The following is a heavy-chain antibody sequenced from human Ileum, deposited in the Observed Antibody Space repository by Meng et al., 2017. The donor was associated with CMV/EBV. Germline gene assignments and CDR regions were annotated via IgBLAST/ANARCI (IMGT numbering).Heavy chain of an antibody. CDR3: ATSNDFWSGSSFDY. D-gene: IGHD3-3*01. J-gene: IGHJ4*02. Sequence: ASGFTYSSYSINWVRQAPGKGLDWVSSISSSSSYIYYADSVKGRFTTSRDNAKNSLYLQMNSLRAEDTAVYYCATSNDFWSGSSFDYWGQGTLVTVSS. V-gene: IGHV3-21*01. CDR1: GFTYSSYS. CDR2: ISSSSSYI.